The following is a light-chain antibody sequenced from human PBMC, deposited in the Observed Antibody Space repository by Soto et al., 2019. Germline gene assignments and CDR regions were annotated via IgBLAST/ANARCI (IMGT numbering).Light chain of an antibody. J-gene: IGKJ1*01. CDR3: QQSYRGQAWT. V-gene: IGKV1-39*01. Sequence: DIQMTKTPSSLYASVGDRVTITCRASQSISDFLNWYEQKAGQAPTLLIYTASHLQSGVPSRFSGSGSGTDFTLTISSLQPEHFATYFCQQSYRGQAWTFGQGT. CDR1: QSISDF. CDR2: TAS.